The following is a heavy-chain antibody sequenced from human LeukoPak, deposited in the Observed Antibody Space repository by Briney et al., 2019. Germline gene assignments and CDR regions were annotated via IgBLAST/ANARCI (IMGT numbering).Heavy chain of an antibody. CDR3: ASGAEELAALGFDS. D-gene: IGHD6-6*01. J-gene: IGHJ4*02. CDR2: IYPGDSDT. CDR1: GYSFTDYW. Sequence: GESLKISCKGSGYSFTDYWIGWVRQMAGKGLEWMGTIYPGDSDTGYSPSFQGQVTMSADKSINTAFLQWSSLKASDTAMYYCASGAEELAALGFDSWGQGTLVTVSS. V-gene: IGHV5-51*01.